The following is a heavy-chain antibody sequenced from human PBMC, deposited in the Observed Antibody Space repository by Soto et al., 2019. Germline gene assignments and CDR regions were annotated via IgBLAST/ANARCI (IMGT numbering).Heavy chain of an antibody. J-gene: IGHJ6*02. D-gene: IGHD1-26*01. CDR1: GGTFSSYA. Sequence: QVQLVQSGAEVQKPGSSVKVSCKASGGTFSSYAISWVRQAPGQGLEWMGGIIPIFGTANYAQKFQGRVTITADEYTSTAYMELSSLRSEDTAVYYCARGLPPGGWAEGYMDVWGQGTTVTVSS. V-gene: IGHV1-69*01. CDR3: ARGLPPGGWAEGYMDV. CDR2: IIPIFGTA.